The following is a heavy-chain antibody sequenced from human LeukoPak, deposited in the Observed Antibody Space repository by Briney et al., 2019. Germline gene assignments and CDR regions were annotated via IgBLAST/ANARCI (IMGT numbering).Heavy chain of an antibody. D-gene: IGHD3-10*01. CDR3: ARHYGSGSTASDY. J-gene: IGHJ4*02. CDR1: GGSFSGYY. V-gene: IGHV4-34*01. Sequence: ASETLSLTCAVYGGSFSGYYWSWIRQPPGKGLEWIGEINHSGSTNYNPSLKSRVTISVDTSKNQFSLKLSSVTAADTAVYYCARHYGSGSTASDYWGQGTLVTVSS. CDR2: INHSGST.